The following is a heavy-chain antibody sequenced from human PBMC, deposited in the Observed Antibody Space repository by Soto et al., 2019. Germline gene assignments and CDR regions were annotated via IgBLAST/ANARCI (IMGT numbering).Heavy chain of an antibody. D-gene: IGHD3-10*01. J-gene: IGHJ5*02. V-gene: IGHV4-38-2*01. CDR1: GYSISSGYY. CDR3: ARAPRGGWFDP. CDR2: IYHSGST. Sequence: PSETLSLTCAVSGYSISSGYYWGWIRQPPGKGLEWIGSIYHSGSTYYNPSLKSRVTISVDTSKNQFSLKLSSVTAADTAVYYCARAPRGGWFDPWGQGTLVTSPQ.